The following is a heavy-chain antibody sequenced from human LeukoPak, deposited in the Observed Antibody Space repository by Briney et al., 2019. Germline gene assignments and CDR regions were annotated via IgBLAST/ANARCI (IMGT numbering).Heavy chain of an antibody. D-gene: IGHD3-10*01. CDR2: IWYDGSNK. CDR3: VSLSPIYYGSGSYDWFDP. J-gene: IGHJ5*02. CDR1: GFTFSSYG. V-gene: IGHV3-33*01. Sequence: GGSLRLSCAASGFTFSSYGMHWVRQAPGKGLEWVAVIWYDGSNKYYADSVKGRFTISRDNSKNTLYLQMNSLRAEDTAVYYCVSLSPIYYGSGSYDWFDPWGQGTLVTVSS.